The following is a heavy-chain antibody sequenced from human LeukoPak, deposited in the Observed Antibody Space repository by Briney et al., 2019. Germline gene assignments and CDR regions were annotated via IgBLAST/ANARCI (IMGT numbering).Heavy chain of an antibody. J-gene: IGHJ4*02. CDR1: GFTFSSYG. CDR2: IWYDGSNK. V-gene: IGHV3-33*01. D-gene: IGHD3-22*01. Sequence: QPGGSLRLSCAASGFTFSSYGMHWVRQAPGKGLEWVAVIWYDGSNKYYADSVKGRFTISRDNSKNTLYLQMNSLRAEDTAVYYCASSHYYDSSGYYGDYWGQGTLVTVSS. CDR3: ASSHYYDSSGYYGDY.